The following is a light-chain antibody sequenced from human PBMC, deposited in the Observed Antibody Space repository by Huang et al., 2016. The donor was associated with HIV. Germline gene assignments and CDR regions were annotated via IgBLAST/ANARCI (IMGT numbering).Light chain of an antibody. V-gene: IGKV1-33*01. CDR1: QDISNY. CDR2: DAS. Sequence: DIQMTQSPSSLSASVGDRVTTTCQASQDISNYLNWYQQKPGKAPERLIYDASNLETGFPSRFSGSGSGTDFTFTISSLQPEDIATYYCQQYHRFGGGTKVEIK. J-gene: IGKJ4*01. CDR3: QQYHR.